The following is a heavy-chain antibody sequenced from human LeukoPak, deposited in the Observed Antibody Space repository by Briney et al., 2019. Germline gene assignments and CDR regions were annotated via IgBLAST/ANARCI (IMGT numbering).Heavy chain of an antibody. D-gene: IGHD3-22*01. CDR2: IIPIFGTA. Sequence: SVKVSCKASGGTFSSYAISWVRQAPGQGLEWMGGIIPIFGTANYAQKFQGRVTITADESTSTAYMELSSLRSEDTAVYYRARDYYDSSGYLEWGQGTLVTVSS. V-gene: IGHV1-69*01. CDR1: GGTFSSYA. CDR3: ARDYYDSSGYLE. J-gene: IGHJ4*02.